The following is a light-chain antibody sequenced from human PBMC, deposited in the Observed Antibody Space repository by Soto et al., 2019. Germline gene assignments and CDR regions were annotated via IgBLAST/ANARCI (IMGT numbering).Light chain of an antibody. J-gene: IGKJ2*01. Sequence: EIVLTQSPGTLSLSPGERATLSCRASQSVSSSYLAWYQQKPGQAPRLLIYGASSRATGIPDRFSGSGYGTDFTLTISRLEPEDFAVYYCQQYGSSPLTFGQGTKPEIK. CDR1: QSVSSSY. V-gene: IGKV3-20*01. CDR3: QQYGSSPLT. CDR2: GAS.